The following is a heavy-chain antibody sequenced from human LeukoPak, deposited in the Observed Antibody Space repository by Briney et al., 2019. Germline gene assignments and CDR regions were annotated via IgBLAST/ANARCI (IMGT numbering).Heavy chain of an antibody. J-gene: IGHJ4*02. CDR3: SGYLSY. CDR1: GGSISSSSYY. V-gene: IGHV4-39*01. Sequence: SETLSLTCTVSGGSISSSSYYWIWIRQTPGKGLEGIGSGYYTGPTYYNSPLKSRVTISVDTSKNQFSLKLSSVTAADTADCASSGYLSYWGQGIRVAVSS. D-gene: IGHD3-22*01. CDR2: GYYTGPT.